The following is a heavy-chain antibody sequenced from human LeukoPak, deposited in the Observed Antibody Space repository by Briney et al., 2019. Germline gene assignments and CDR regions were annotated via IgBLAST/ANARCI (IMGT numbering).Heavy chain of an antibody. J-gene: IGHJ3*02. CDR2: MNPNSGNT. D-gene: IGHD6-13*01. V-gene: IGHV1-8*01. CDR3: ARVSSWYDRDAFDI. CDR1: GYTFTSYD. Sequence: APVKVSCKASGYTFTSYDINWVRQATGQGLEWMGWMNPNSGNTGYAQKFQGRVTMTRNTSISTAYMELSSLRSEDTAVYYCARVSSWYDRDAFDIWGQGTMVTVSS.